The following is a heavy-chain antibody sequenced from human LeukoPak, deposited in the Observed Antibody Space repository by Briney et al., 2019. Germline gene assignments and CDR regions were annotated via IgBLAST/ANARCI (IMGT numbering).Heavy chain of an antibody. J-gene: IGHJ6*03. CDR2: ISAYNGNT. D-gene: IGHD4-11*01. Sequence: ASVKVSCKASGYTFTNYGISWVRQAPGQGLEWMGWISAYNGNTNYAQKLQGRVTMTTDTSTSTAYMELRSLRSDDTAVYYCARAQGFYSNYDYYYYMDVWGKGTTVTVSS. CDR1: GYTFTNYG. CDR3: ARAQGFYSNYDYYYYMDV. V-gene: IGHV1-18*01.